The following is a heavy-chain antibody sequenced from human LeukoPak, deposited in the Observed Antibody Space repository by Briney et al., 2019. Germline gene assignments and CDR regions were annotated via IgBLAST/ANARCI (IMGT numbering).Heavy chain of an antibody. CDR3: ARDKTTYYDFWSGYYV. J-gene: IGHJ6*02. Sequence: GGSLRLSCAASGFTFSSYSMNWVRQAPGKGLEWVSVIYSGGSTYYADSVKGRFTISRDNSKNTLYLQMNSLRAEDTAVYYCARDKTTYYDFWSGYYVWGQGTTVTVSS. CDR1: GFTFSSYS. CDR2: IYSGGST. V-gene: IGHV3-53*01. D-gene: IGHD3-3*01.